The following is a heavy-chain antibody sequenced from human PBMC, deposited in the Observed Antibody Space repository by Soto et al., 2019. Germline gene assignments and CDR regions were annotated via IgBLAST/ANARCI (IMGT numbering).Heavy chain of an antibody. CDR2: IYYSGST. V-gene: IGHV4-59*01. Sequence: SETLSRTCTFSGGSISSDYWSWIGQPPGKVLELIGHIYYSGSTNYSPSLKSRVSISIDTAKRQFSLNLRAVTAAGTAVYYYERVGTGSYYDFNWIDPWGQG. D-gene: IGHD1-26*01. CDR1: GGSISSDY. CDR3: ERVGTGSYYDFNWIDP. J-gene: IGHJ5*02.